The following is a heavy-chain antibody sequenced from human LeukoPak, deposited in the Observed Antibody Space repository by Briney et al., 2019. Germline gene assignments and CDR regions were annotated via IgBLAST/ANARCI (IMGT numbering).Heavy chain of an antibody. CDR2: ILASEIT. Sequence: SQSLSLTCPVSGCLIGRHTYYWTWLRQPAGNGPECFGRILASEITRSNSSFEGRLSISVDTAKNQFYLKLTSVTVADTAVYYCARDRRLTAALGVPACFDPWGQGTLVTVSS. D-gene: IGHD2-21*02. V-gene: IGHV4-61*02. J-gene: IGHJ5*02. CDR3: ARDRRLTAALGVPACFDP. CDR1: GCLIGRHTYY.